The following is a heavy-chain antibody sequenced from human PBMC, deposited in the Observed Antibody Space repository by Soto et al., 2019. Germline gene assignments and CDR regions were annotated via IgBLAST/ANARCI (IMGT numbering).Heavy chain of an antibody. CDR2: INHSGST. Sequence: SETLSLTCAVYGGSFSGYYWSWIRQPPGKRLKWIGEINHSGSTNYNPSLKSRVTISVDTSKNQFSLKLSSVTAADTAVYYCARGLPPLRTMVRGVTHNWFDPWGQGTLVT. D-gene: IGHD3-10*01. CDR1: GGSFSGYY. J-gene: IGHJ5*02. V-gene: IGHV4-34*01. CDR3: ARGLPPLRTMVRGVTHNWFDP.